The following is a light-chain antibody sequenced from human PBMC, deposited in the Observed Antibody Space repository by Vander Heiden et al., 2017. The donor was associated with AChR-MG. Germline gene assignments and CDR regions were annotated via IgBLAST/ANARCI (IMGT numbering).Light chain of an antibody. CDR1: QSINSN. CDR2: GAS. Sequence: QSINSNLAWYQQKPGQGPRLLIYGASTRATSIPARFSGRGSETEFTLTISSLQSEDFAIYYCQQYNLWYTFGQGTKLEIK. V-gene: IGKV3-15*01. J-gene: IGKJ2*01. CDR3: QQYNLWYT.